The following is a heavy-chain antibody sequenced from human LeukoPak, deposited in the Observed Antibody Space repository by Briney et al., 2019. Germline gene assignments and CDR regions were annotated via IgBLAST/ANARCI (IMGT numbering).Heavy chain of an antibody. CDR2: INPNSGGT. Sequence: ASVKVSCKASGYTFTGYYMHWVRQAPGQGLEWMGWINPNSGGTNYAQKFQGRVTMTRDTSISTAYMELSRLRSHDTAVYYCARALAVTTLALDYWGQGTLVTVSS. J-gene: IGHJ4*02. CDR3: ARALAVTTLALDY. CDR1: GYTFTGYY. D-gene: IGHD4-17*01. V-gene: IGHV1-2*02.